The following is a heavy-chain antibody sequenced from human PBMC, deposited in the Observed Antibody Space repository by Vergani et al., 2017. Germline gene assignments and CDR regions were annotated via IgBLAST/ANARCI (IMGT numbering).Heavy chain of an antibody. CDR3: AGPQGTSAYYYGGFDY. V-gene: IGHV3-23*04. D-gene: IGHD3-22*01. CDR1: GFTFTAHG. J-gene: IGHJ4*02. Sequence: VQLVESGGGSAQPGESLRLSCVASGFTFTAHGLNWVRQAPGKGLEWVSGISGQNFRTHHADSVKGRFTISRDDSKNTVYLQMNSLTAEDTAIYYCAGPQGTSAYYYGGFDYWGQGILVTVSS. CDR2: ISGQNFRT.